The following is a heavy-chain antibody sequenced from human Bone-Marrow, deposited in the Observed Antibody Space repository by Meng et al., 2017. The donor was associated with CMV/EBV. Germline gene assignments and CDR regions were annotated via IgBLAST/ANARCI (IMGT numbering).Heavy chain of an antibody. CDR2: IYYSGST. V-gene: IGHV4-39*07. Sequence: HRHLQESGPGMVKPSETLSLTCTVSGGSISSSSYYWGWIRQPPGKGLEWIGSIYYSGSTYYNPSLKSRVTISVDTSKNQFSLKLSSVTAADTAVYYCATLSGYSYVDYWGQGTLVTVSS. D-gene: IGHD5-18*01. CDR3: ATLSGYSYVDY. J-gene: IGHJ4*02. CDR1: GGSISSSSYY.